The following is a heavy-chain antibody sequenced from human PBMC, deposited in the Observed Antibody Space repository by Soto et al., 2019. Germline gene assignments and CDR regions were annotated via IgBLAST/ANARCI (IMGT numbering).Heavy chain of an antibody. J-gene: IGHJ4*02. CDR1: GYSFTSYW. CDR3: ARHSFYCSSTSCSQGFDY. D-gene: IGHD2-2*01. V-gene: IGHV5-51*01. Sequence: GESLKISCKGSGYSFTSYWIGWVRQMPGKGLEWMGIIYPGDSDTRYSPSFQGQVTISADKSISTAYLQWSSLKASDTAMYYCARHSFYCSSTSCSQGFDYWGQGTLVTVSS. CDR2: IYPGDSDT.